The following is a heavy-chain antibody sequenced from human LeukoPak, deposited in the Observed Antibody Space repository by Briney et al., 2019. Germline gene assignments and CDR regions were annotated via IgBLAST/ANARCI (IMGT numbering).Heavy chain of an antibody. D-gene: IGHD3-10*01. CDR1: GGSISSYY. Sequence: SETLSLTCTVSGGSISSYYWSWIRQPPGKGLEWIGYIYYSGSTNYKPSLKSRVTTSVDTSKNQFSLKLSSVTAADTAVYYCASNYYGSGSLDYWGQGTLVTVSS. CDR2: IYYSGST. J-gene: IGHJ4*02. V-gene: IGHV4-59*08. CDR3: ASNYYGSGSLDY.